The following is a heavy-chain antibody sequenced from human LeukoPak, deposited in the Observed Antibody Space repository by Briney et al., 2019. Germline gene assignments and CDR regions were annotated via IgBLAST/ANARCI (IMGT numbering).Heavy chain of an antibody. Sequence: SVKVSCKASGGTFSSYAISWVRQAPGQGLGWMGGIIPIFGTANYAQKFQGRVTITADESTSTAYMELSSLRSEDTAVYYCARDDCSGGSCYSYTLYYYGMDVWGKGTTVTVSS. CDR2: IIPIFGTA. D-gene: IGHD2-15*01. J-gene: IGHJ6*04. V-gene: IGHV1-69*13. CDR3: ARDDCSGGSCYSYTLYYYGMDV. CDR1: GGTFSSYA.